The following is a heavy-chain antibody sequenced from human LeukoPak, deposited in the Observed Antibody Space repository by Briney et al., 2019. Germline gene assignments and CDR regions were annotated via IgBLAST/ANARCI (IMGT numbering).Heavy chain of an antibody. CDR2: INPTSGKT. V-gene: IGHV1-8*02. J-gene: IGHJ6*03. CDR3: ARVRWLRLGVNEYYYYMDV. Sequence: ASVKVSCKASGYTFTTDDINWVRQATGQGLESMGWINPTSGKTSYAQKFQGRVTITSDTSTTTAQMELSSLGSEDTAVYYCARVRWLRLGVNEYYYYMDVWGKGTTVTVSS. CDR1: GYTFTTDD. D-gene: IGHD5-12*01.